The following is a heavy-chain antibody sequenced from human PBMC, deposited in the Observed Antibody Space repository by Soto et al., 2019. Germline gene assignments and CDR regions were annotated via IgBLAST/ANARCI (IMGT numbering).Heavy chain of an antibody. CDR3: ATVPISITMVRGDFDY. Sequence: ASVKVSFKVSGYTLTELSMHWVRQAPGKGLEWMGGFDPEDGETIYAQKFQGRATMTEDTSTDTAYMELSSLRSEDTAVYYCATVPISITMVRGDFDYWGQGTLVTVSS. CDR2: FDPEDGET. J-gene: IGHJ4*02. V-gene: IGHV1-24*01. D-gene: IGHD3-10*01. CDR1: GYTLTELS.